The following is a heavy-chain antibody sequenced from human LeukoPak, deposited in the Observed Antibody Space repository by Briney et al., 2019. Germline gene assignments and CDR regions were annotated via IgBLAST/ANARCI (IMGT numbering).Heavy chain of an antibody. CDR1: GFTFNPYG. CDR2: IWYDGTNK. Sequence: GGSLRLSCAASGFTFNPYGMHWVRQAPGKGLEWVAVIWYDGTNKYYADSVKGRFTISRDNSKNSLFLQMNSLRTEDTALYYCGKEVGSRDDDWGQGTLVTVSS. J-gene: IGHJ4*02. D-gene: IGHD6-13*01. V-gene: IGHV3-30*02. CDR3: GKEVGSRDDD.